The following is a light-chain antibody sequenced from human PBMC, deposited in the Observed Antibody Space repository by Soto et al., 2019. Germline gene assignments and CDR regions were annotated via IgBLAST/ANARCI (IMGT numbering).Light chain of an antibody. CDR3: GTWDSSLSGVV. CDR1: GSNIGNNS. Sequence: QSVLTQPPSVSAAPGQKVTISCSGSGSNIGNNSVSWYQQLPGTAPKLLIYDNNKRPSGIPDRFSGSKSGTSATLGFTGLQTGDEANYYCGTWDSSLSGVVFGDGTQLTVL. J-gene: IGLJ2*01. CDR2: DNN. V-gene: IGLV1-51*01.